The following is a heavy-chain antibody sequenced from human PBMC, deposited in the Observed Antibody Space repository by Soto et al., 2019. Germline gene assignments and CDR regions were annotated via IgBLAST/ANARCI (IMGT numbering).Heavy chain of an antibody. CDR3: ARRVLLWFGEPDAFDI. CDR2: ISSSSSTI. D-gene: IGHD3-10*01. J-gene: IGHJ3*02. V-gene: IGHV3-48*02. Sequence: GGSLRLSCAASGFTFSSYSMNWVRQAPGKGLEWVSYISSSSSTIYYADSVKGRFTISRDNAKNSLYLQMNSLRDEDTAVYYCARRVLLWFGEPDAFDIWGQGTMVTVSS. CDR1: GFTFSSYS.